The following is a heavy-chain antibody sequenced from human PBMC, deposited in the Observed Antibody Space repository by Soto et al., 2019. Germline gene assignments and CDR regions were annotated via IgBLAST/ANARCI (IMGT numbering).Heavy chain of an antibody. Sequence: GGSLRLSCAASGFTVSSKYMSWVRQAPGKGLEWVSLIQSGGPTYYADSVKGRFTISRDTSENTVHLQMDSLRAEDTAVYYCARDDVLCDGGRCYGVPLGVWGKGTTVSVSS. D-gene: IGHD2-15*01. V-gene: IGHV3-66*01. CDR1: GFTVSSKY. CDR2: IQSGGPT. CDR3: ARDDVLCDGGRCYGVPLGV. J-gene: IGHJ6*04.